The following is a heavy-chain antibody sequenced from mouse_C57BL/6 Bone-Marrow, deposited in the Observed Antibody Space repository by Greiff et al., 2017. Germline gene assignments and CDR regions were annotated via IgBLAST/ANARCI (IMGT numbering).Heavy chain of an antibody. CDR1: GYTFTSYG. Sequence: VQLQQSGAELARPGASVKLSCTASGYTFTSYGISWVKQRPGQGLEWIGEIYPRSGNTYYNEKFKGKATLTADKSSSTAYMELRSLTSEDSAVYFCARARYWYFDVWGTGTTVTVSS. V-gene: IGHV1-81*01. J-gene: IGHJ1*03. CDR3: ARARYWYFDV. CDR2: IYPRSGNT.